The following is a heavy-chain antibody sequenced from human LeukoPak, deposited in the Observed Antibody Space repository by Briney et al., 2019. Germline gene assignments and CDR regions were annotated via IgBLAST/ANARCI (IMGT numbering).Heavy chain of an antibody. CDR1: GFTFSDYS. CDR3: ARHFGSGYKMMTEQDY. Sequence: GGSLRLSCAVSGFTFSDYSMNWVRQAPGKGLEWVANIKQDGSEKYYVDSVKGRFTISRDNAKNSLYLQMNSLRAEDTAVYYCARHFGSGYKMMTEQDYWGQGTLVTVSS. V-gene: IGHV3-7*01. CDR2: IKQDGSEK. D-gene: IGHD3-3*02. J-gene: IGHJ4*02.